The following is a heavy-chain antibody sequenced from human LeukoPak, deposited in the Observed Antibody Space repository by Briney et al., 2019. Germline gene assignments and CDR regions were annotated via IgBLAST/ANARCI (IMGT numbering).Heavy chain of an antibody. Sequence: PGGSLRLSCAVSGLSFSNYWMHCVRQPPGKGVLGIARTNLHWTAVDYADSVNGRFTISRDNANNTLFLQMKSLRAEDQAVYYCASAYTYVRLGDHWGQGTLVTVSS. CDR3: ASAYTYVRLGDH. J-gene: IGHJ4*02. CDR2: TNLHWTAV. V-gene: IGHV3-74*01. CDR1: GLSFSNYW. D-gene: IGHD3-16*01.